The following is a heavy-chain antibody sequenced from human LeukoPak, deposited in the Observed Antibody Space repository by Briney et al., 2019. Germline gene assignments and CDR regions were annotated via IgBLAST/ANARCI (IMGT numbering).Heavy chain of an antibody. CDR1: GYTFSTFG. V-gene: IGHV1-18*01. CDR2: ISNYNGNT. D-gene: IGHD2-21*02. J-gene: IGHJ5*02. Sequence: ASVKVSCKASGYTFSTFGTGWVRQAPGQGLEWMGWISNYNGNTNYAQKLQGRVTMTTDTSTSTAYMELRSLRSDDTAIYYCARSGDGHWLDPWGQGTLVIVSS. CDR3: ARSGDGHWLDP.